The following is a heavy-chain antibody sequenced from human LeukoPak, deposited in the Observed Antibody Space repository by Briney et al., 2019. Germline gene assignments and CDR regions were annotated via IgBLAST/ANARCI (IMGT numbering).Heavy chain of an antibody. J-gene: IGHJ6*02. CDR3: ARQHASITMVRGVIRV. V-gene: IGHV4-39*01. CDR1: GGSISSSSYY. CDR2: IYYSGRT. Sequence: SETLSLTCTVSGGSISSSSYYWGWLRQPPGTGLEWIGSIYYSGRTYYNPSLKSRVTISVDTSKNQFSLKLSSVTAADTAVYYCARQHASITMVRGVIRVWGQGTTVTVSS. D-gene: IGHD3-10*01.